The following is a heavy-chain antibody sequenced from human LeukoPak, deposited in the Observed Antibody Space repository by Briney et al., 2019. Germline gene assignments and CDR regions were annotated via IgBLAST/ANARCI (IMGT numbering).Heavy chain of an antibody. D-gene: IGHD3-22*01. Sequence: LIFGASTYAQKFQGRVTITTEEYTSTAYMEMSRLRSEDTAVYYCARGLNYYDSSGYLDYWGQGTLVTVSS. CDR2: LIFGAS. J-gene: IGHJ4*02. V-gene: IGHV1-69*05. CDR3: ARGLNYYDSSGYLDY.